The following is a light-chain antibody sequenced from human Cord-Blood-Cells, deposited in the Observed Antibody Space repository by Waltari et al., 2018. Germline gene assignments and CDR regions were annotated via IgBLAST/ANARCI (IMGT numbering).Light chain of an antibody. J-gene: IGLJ1*01. V-gene: IGLV2-23*01. CDR2: EGR. Sequence: QSALTLPASVSGSPGQSITISCTGTSTDVGRFHLVSRYQQHPGKAPKLMIYEGRKRPSGVSNRFSGSKYGNTASLTISGLQAEDEADYYCCSYAGSSTYVFGTGTKVTVL. CDR1: STDVGRFHL. CDR3: CSYAGSSTYV.